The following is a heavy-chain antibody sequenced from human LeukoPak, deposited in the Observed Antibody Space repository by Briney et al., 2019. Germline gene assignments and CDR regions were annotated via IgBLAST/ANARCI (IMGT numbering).Heavy chain of an antibody. V-gene: IGHV3-23*01. CDR1: GFTFSSYG. Sequence: PGGSLRLSCAASGFTFSSYGMSWVRQAPGKGLEWVSAISGSGGSTYYADSVKGRFTISRDNAKNSLYLQMNSLRAEDTAVYYCARDLVGSWPYYFDYWGQGTLVTVSS. CDR3: ARDLVGSWPYYFDY. D-gene: IGHD6-13*01. CDR2: ISGSGGST. J-gene: IGHJ4*02.